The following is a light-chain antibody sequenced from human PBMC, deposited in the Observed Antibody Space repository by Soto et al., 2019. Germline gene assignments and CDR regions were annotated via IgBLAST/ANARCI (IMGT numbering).Light chain of an antibody. J-gene: IGLJ3*02. CDR1: SYNIGSNA. CDR2: SNN. V-gene: IGLV1-44*01. Sequence: QSVLPQPPSASGTPGQRVTISCSGSSYNIGSNAVNWYQQLPGTAPTLLIYSNNQRPSGVPDRFSGSKSGTSASLAVNGLQSEDEADYYCAAWDDSLNGPLFGGGTKVTVL. CDR3: AAWDDSLNGPL.